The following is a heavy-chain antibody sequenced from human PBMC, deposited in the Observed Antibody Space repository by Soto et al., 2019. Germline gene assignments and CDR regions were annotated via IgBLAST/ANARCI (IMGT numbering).Heavy chain of an antibody. V-gene: IGHV3-33*01. CDR3: ARDRSPADYYYYGMDV. D-gene: IGHD6-13*01. J-gene: IGHJ6*02. CDR1: GFTFSSYG. Sequence: PGGSLRLSCAASGFTFSSYGMHWVRQAPGKGLEWVAVIWYDGSNKYYADSVKGRLTISRDNSKNTLYLQMNSLRAEDTAVYYCARDRSPADYYYYGMDVWGQGTTVTVSS. CDR2: IWYDGSNK.